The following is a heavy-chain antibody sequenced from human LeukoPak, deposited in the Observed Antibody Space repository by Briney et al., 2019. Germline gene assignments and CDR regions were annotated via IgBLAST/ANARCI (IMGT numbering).Heavy chain of an antibody. V-gene: IGHV4-59*11. CDR1: GGSISSHY. CDR3: AREVSRWVDFEF. D-gene: IGHD1-14*01. Sequence: SETLSLTCTVSGGSISSHYWTWIRQPPGKGLEWIGYIHHSGSTNYNPSLKSRVTISLDTSKSQFSLKMTSVTAPDTAVYYCAREVSRWVDFEFWGQGTLVTVSS. J-gene: IGHJ4*02. CDR2: IHHSGST.